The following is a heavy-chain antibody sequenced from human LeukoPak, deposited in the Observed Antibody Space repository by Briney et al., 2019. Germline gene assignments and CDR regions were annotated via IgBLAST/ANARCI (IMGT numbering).Heavy chain of an antibody. V-gene: IGHV3-30*04. D-gene: IGHD1-14*01. Sequence: GRSLRLSCAASGFTFSSYAMHWVRQAPGKGLEWGAVISYDGSNKYYADSVKGRYTISRDNSKNTLYLQMNSLRAEDTAVYYCARAPEDYFDYWGQGTLVTVSS. CDR1: GFTFSSYA. CDR2: ISYDGSNK. CDR3: ARAPEDYFDY. J-gene: IGHJ4*02.